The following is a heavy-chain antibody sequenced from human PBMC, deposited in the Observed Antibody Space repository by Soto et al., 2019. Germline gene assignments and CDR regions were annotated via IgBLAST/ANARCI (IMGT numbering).Heavy chain of an antibody. V-gene: IGHV3-48*02. CDR2: TSPRGETL. CDR1: GLSLDNYP. Sequence: PGGSLRLSCVASGLSLDNYPMNWVRQTPGKGLEWISYTSPRGETLYYAESVEGRFTISRDNGRNSLFLQMNSLRDEDTALYFCLKGPHNTVACPEY. D-gene: IGHD1-1*01. J-gene: IGHJ1*01. CDR3: LKGPHNTVACPEY.